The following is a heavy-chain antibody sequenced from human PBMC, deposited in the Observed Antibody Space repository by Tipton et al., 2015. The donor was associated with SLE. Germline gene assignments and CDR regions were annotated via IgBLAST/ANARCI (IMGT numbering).Heavy chain of an antibody. Sequence: TLSLTCTVSGGSLSSSSYYWGWIRPPPGKGLEWIGSIYYSGSTYYNPSLKSRVTISVDTPNNHFSLRLNSVTAADTAVYYCASSYSSSGKGWRDGPISWGQGTRVIVSS. CDR2: IYYSGST. D-gene: IGHD3-10*01. J-gene: IGHJ5*02. V-gene: IGHV4-39*02. CDR3: ASSYSSSGKGWRDGPIS. CDR1: GGSLSSSSYY.